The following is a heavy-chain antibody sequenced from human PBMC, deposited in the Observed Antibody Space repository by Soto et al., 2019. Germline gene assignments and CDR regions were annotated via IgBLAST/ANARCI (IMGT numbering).Heavy chain of an antibody. D-gene: IGHD2-21*02. CDR3: ARDRAHIRVVVTAMLDY. J-gene: IGHJ4*02. CDR2: INAGNGNT. Sequence: ASVKVSCKASGYTFTSYAMHWVRQAPGQRLEWMGWINAGNGNTKYSQKFQGRVTITRDTSASTAYMELSSLRSEDTAVYYCARDRAHIRVVVTAMLDYWGQGTLVTVSS. V-gene: IGHV1-3*01. CDR1: GYTFTSYA.